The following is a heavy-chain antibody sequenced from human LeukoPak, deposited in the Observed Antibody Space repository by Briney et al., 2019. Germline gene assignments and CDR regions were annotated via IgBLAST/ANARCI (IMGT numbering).Heavy chain of an antibody. D-gene: IGHD2-15*01. J-gene: IGHJ5*02. V-gene: IGHV5-51*01. Sequence: GESLKISCKGSGYSFTSYWIGWVRQMPGKGLEWMGIIYPGDSDTRYSPSFQGQVTISADKSISTAYLQWSSLKASDTAMYYCARGSGYCSGGSCYSGWFDPWGQGTLVTVSS. CDR1: GYSFTSYW. CDR2: IYPGDSDT. CDR3: ARGSGYCSGGSCYSGWFDP.